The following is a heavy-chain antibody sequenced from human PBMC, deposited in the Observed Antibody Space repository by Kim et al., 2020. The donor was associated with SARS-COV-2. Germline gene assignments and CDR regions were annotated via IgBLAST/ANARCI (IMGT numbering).Heavy chain of an antibody. J-gene: IGHJ4*02. CDR3: VRSRSYYFDS. Sequence: ASVKVSCKASGYSLTDYFTSWVRQVPGQGLAWMGWISPLSGDTEFSEKFQGRVNLTLDTSINTAYMELSSLAPDDTAIYFCVRSRSYYFDSWGQGTHVTV. CDR2: ISPLSGDT. D-gene: IGHD6-13*01. CDR1: GYSLTDYF. V-gene: IGHV1-2*02.